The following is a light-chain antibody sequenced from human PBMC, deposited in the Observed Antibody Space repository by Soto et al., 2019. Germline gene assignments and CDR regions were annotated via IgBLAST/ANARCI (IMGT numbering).Light chain of an antibody. V-gene: IGKV3-11*01. J-gene: IGKJ4*01. CDR1: QSVSSY. CDR2: DAS. CDR3: QQRSSWPLT. Sequence: EIVLTQSPATLSLSPGERATLSCRASQSVSSYLAWYQQKRGQAPRLLIYDASNRATGIPGRFTGSGSGTYFSLTISSLEPEDFAVYYCQQRSSWPLTFGGGTKVEIK.